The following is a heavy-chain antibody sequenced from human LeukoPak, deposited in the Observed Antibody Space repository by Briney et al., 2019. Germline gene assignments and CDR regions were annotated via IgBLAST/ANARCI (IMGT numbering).Heavy chain of an antibody. V-gene: IGHV1-18*01. D-gene: IGHD1-26*01. CDR1: GGTFSSYA. J-gene: IGHJ5*02. Sequence: ASVKVSCKASGGTFSSYAISWVRQAPGQGVEWMGWISAYNGDTRYARKFQGRVTMTTDTSTSTAYMELRTLRSDDTAMYYCARGKGSIGDAWGQGTLVTVSS. CDR2: ISAYNGDT. CDR3: ARGKGSIGDA.